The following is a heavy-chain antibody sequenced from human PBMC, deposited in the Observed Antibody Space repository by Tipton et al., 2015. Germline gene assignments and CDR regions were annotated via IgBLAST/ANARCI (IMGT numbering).Heavy chain of an antibody. J-gene: IGHJ3*02. CDR3: ARHVSFYYDTHGSDALDI. CDR1: GYTFTNYW. CDR2: TYPGDSDT. D-gene: IGHD3-22*01. V-gene: IGHV5-51*01. Sequence: QSGAEVKKPGESLKISCKGSGYTFTNYWIGWVRQMPGKGLEWMGITYPGDSDTRYSSTFEGQVTISADKSISTAYLHWSSLKASDTAMYYCARHVSFYYDTHGSDALDIWAQGTMVTVSS.